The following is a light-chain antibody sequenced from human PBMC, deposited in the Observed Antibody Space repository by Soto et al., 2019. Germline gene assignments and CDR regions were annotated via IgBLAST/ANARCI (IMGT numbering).Light chain of an antibody. CDR3: QQYDNWPWT. Sequence: EIVMTQSPATLSVSPVGIATLSFIAIHSISDTLACYQPKPGQAPRLLIHGASTRAPGFPARFSGSGSGTDFTLTISSLQSEDFAAYYCQQYDNWPWTCGQGTKGDIK. V-gene: IGKV3-15*01. CDR1: HSISDT. J-gene: IGKJ1*01. CDR2: GAS.